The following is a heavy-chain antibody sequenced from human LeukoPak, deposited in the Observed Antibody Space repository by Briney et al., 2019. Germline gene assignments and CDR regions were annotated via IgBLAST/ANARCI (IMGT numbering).Heavy chain of an antibody. V-gene: IGHV4-34*01. D-gene: IGHD3-3*01. CDR1: GGSFSGYY. CDR2: INHSGST. CDR3: ARRITIFGVAFRAGYYYYMDV. J-gene: IGHJ6*03. Sequence: KPSETLSLTCAVYGGSFSGYYWSWIRQPPGKGLEWIGEINHSGSTNYNPSLKGRVTISVDTSKNQFSLKLSSVSAADTAVYYCARRITIFGVAFRAGYYYYMDVWGKGTTVTVSS.